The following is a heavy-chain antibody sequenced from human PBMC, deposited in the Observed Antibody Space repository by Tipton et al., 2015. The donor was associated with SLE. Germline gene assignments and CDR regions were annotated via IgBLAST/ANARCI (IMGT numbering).Heavy chain of an antibody. CDR2: INHSGST. CDR1: GFTFSSYN. Sequence: QLVQSGGGLVKPGGSLRLSCAASGFTFSSYNINWVRQAPGKGLEWIGEINHSGSTNYNPSLKSRVTISVDTSKNQFSLKLSSVTAADTAVYYCARDSPTVAGTFDSWGQGTLVIVSA. V-gene: IGHV4-34*01. D-gene: IGHD6-19*01. CDR3: ARDSPTVAGTFDS. J-gene: IGHJ4*02.